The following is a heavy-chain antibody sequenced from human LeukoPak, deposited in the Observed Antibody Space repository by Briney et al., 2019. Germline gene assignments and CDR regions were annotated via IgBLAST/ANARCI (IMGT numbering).Heavy chain of an antibody. Sequence: GGSLRLSCAASGFIFDDNGMSWARQGPGKGLECVSSINGNGVSTGYADSVKGRFTISRDNAKNSLYLQMNSLRAEDTALYYCARVGSSAYGDAFDIWGQGTMVTVSS. D-gene: IGHD3-22*01. CDR3: ARVGSSAYGDAFDI. J-gene: IGHJ3*02. CDR1: GFIFDDNG. V-gene: IGHV3-20*04. CDR2: INGNGVST.